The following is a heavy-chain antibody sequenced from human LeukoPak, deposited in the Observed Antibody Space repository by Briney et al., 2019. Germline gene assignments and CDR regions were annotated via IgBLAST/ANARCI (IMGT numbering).Heavy chain of an antibody. D-gene: IGHD3-10*01. CDR2: ISYDGSNK. J-gene: IGHJ6*02. V-gene: IGHV3-30-3*01. CDR1: GFTFSSYA. CDR3: ARGGGYRHVGSGSYSPHGLYYYYGMDV. Sequence: PGRSLRLSCAASGFTFSSYAMHWVRQAPGKGLEWVAVISYDGSNKYYADSVKGRFTISKDNSKNTLYLQMNSLRAEDTAVYYCARGGGYRHVGSGSYSPHGLYYYYGMDVWGQGTTVTVSS.